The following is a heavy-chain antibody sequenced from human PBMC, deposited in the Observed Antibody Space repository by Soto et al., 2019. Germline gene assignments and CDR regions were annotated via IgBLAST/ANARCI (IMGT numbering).Heavy chain of an antibody. CDR2: VIPVFGLA. CDR1: GGTFSSYA. CDR3: ARGKSYYGSGKGIYYYYSLDV. J-gene: IGHJ6*02. V-gene: IGHV1-69*10. D-gene: IGHD3-10*01. Sequence: SVKVSCKSSGGTFSSYAISWVRQAPGQGLEWRGGVIPVFGLATYAQKVQGRVTITADKSTNTAYMEVSSRRSEDTAVYYCARGKSYYGSGKGIYYYYSLDVWGQGTTVTVSS.